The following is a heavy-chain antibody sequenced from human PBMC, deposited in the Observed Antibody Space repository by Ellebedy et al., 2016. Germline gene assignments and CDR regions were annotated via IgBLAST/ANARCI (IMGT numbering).Heavy chain of an antibody. Sequence: GESLKISCAASGFTFSSYAMSWVRQAPGKGLEWVSAISGSGGSTYYADSVKGRFTISRDNSKNTLYLQMNSLRAEDTAVYYCAKVSEGCSGGSCYLDFDYWGQGTLVTVSS. CDR3: AKVSEGCSGGSCYLDFDY. V-gene: IGHV3-23*01. CDR2: ISGSGGST. J-gene: IGHJ4*02. D-gene: IGHD2-15*01. CDR1: GFTFSSYA.